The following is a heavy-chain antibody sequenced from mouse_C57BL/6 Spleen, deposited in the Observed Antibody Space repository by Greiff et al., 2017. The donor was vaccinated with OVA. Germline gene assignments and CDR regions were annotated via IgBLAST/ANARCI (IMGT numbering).Heavy chain of an antibody. CDR3: ARDQAGFAY. CDR1: GFTFSDYY. CDR2: INNDGSST. Sequence: EVKLVESEGGLVQPGSSMKLSCTASGFTFSDYYMAWVRQVPEKGLEWVANINNDGSSTYYLDSLKSRFIISRDNAKNILYLQMSSLKSEDTATYYCARDQAGFAYWGQGTLVTVSA. V-gene: IGHV5-16*01. J-gene: IGHJ3*01.